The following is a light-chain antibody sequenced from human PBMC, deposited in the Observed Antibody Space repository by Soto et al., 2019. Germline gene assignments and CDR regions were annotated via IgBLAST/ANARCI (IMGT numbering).Light chain of an antibody. V-gene: IGLV2-14*01. Sequence: QSARTQPASVSGSPVQSITVSCTGTSSGFDTYNSVPWYKQHPGKAPRLIIYEVSNRPSGVSNRFSGSKSGNTASLTISGLQAEDEAEYYCSAYARGPLFVFGSGTKVTVL. CDR1: SSGFDTYNS. CDR3: SAYARGPLFV. J-gene: IGLJ1*01. CDR2: EVS.